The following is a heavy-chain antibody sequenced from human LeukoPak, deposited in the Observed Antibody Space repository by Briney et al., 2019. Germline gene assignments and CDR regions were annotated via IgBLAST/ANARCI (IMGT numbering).Heavy chain of an antibody. CDR2: IYYSGST. CDR1: GGSISSGGYY. J-gene: IGHJ4*02. CDR3: ARRVRTLYFDY. V-gene: IGHV4-31*03. D-gene: IGHD3-10*01. Sequence: TSETLSLTCTVSGGSISSGGYYWSWIRQQPGKGLEWIGYIYYSGSTYYNPSLKSRVTISVDTSKNQFSLKLSSVTAAGTAVYYCARRVRTLYFDYWGQGTLVTVSS.